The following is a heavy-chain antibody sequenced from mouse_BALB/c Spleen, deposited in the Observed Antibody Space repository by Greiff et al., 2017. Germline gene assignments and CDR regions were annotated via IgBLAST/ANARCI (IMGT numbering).Heavy chain of an antibody. CDR1: GFTFSSFG. CDR2: ISSGSSTI. D-gene: IGHD2-4*01. J-gene: IGHJ4*01. CDR3: ARSWDYDDAMDY. Sequence: EVMLVESGGGLVQPGGSRKLSCAASGFTFSSFGMHWVRQAPEKGLEWVAYISSGSSTIYYADTVKGRFTISRDNPKNTLFLQMTSLRSEDTAMYYCARSWDYDDAMDYWGQGTSVTVSS. V-gene: IGHV5-17*02.